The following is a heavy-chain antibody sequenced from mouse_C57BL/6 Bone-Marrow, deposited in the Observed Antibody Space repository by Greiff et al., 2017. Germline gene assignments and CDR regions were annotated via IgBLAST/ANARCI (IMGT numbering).Heavy chain of an antibody. V-gene: IGHV1-63*01. CDR2: IYPGGGYT. J-gene: IGHJ3*01. CDR3: ARCHGSGFAY. CDR1: GYTFTNYW. D-gene: IGHD6-1*01. Sequence: QVQLQQSGAELVRPGTSVKMSCKASGYTFTNYWIGWAKQRPGHGLEWIGDIYPGGGYTNYNEKFKGKDTLTADKSSSTAYLQFSSLTSEDSANYDCARCHGSGFAYWGQGTLVTVSA.